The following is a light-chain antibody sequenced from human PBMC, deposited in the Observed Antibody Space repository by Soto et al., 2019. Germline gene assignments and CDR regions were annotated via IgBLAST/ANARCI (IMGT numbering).Light chain of an antibody. J-gene: IGLJ1*01. CDR3: SSYTRSSFYV. Sequence: QSVLTQPASVPGSPGQSITISCTGTSSDVGGYNYVSWYQQHPGKAPKLMIYDVSNRPSGVSNRFSGSKSGNTASLTISGLQAEDEADYYCSSYTRSSFYVFGTGTKLTVL. V-gene: IGLV2-14*01. CDR1: SSDVGGYNY. CDR2: DVS.